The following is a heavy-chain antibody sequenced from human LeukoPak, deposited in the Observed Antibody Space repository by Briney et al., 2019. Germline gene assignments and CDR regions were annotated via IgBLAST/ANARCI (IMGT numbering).Heavy chain of an antibody. V-gene: IGHV3-64*01. J-gene: IGHJ3*02. D-gene: IGHD3-3*01. Sequence: GGSLRLSCTASGFTFNSYAMHWVRQAPGKGLEYVSAISNNGGITYYANSVKGRFTISRGNSKNTLYLQMGSLRAEDMAVYYCATRFWSGFYSLGPNDAFDIWGQGTMVTVSS. CDR3: ATRFWSGFYSLGPNDAFDI. CDR1: GFTFNSYA. CDR2: ISNNGGIT.